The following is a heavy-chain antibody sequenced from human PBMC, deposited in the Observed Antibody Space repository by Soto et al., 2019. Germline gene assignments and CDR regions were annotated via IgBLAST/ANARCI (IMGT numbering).Heavy chain of an antibody. V-gene: IGHV4-30-4*01. CDR2: ISYGGST. J-gene: IGHJ4*02. CDR1: GGSISSGVYC. CDR3: ARQPRILTGYSGYCDY. D-gene: IGHD3-9*01. Sequence: SETLCLTCTVVGGSISSGVYCWSCIRKPPGKALDWIGYISYGGSTSYNPSLKSRVTISVDTSKNQFSLKLSSVTAADTAVYYCARQPRILTGYSGYCDYWGQGTLVNVSS.